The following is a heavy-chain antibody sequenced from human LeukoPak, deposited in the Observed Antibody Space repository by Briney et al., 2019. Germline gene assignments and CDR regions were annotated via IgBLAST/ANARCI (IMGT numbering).Heavy chain of an antibody. J-gene: IGHJ4*02. CDR1: GGSISSYY. Sequence: PSETLSLTCTVSGGSISSYYWSWIRQPPGKGLEWIGYIYYSGSTNYNPSLKSRVTISVDTSKNQFSPKLSSVTAADTAVYYCARGPTTDFDYWGQGTLVTVSS. V-gene: IGHV4-59*01. CDR2: IYYSGST. D-gene: IGHD4-17*01. CDR3: ARGPTTDFDY.